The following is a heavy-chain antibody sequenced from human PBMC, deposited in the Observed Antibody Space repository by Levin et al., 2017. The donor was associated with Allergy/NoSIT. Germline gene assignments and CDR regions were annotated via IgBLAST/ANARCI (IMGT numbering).Heavy chain of an antibody. J-gene: IGHJ4*02. Sequence: LSLTCAASGFTFSSYGMHWVRQAPGKGLEWVAVISYDGSNKYYADSVKGRFTISRDNSKNTLYLQMNSLRAEDTAVYYCAKDFSFSGDWDYFDYWGQGTLVTVSS. CDR2: ISYDGSNK. CDR1: GFTFSSYG. V-gene: IGHV3-30*18. CDR3: AKDFSFSGDWDYFDY. D-gene: IGHD3-3*02.